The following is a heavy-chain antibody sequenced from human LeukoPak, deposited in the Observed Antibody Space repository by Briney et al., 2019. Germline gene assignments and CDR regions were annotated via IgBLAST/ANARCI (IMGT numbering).Heavy chain of an antibody. Sequence: SETLSLTCAVSGGSFSDYQWNWIRQSPGKGLEWLGEISHSGTTTYNPSLKSRVTISVDTSKNQFSLRLRSVTAADTAVYYCARMRGTVVVEDAYDVWGQGTLLSVSS. CDR1: GGSFSDYQ. J-gene: IGHJ3*01. CDR2: ISHSGTT. V-gene: IGHV4-34*01. D-gene: IGHD2-15*01. CDR3: ARMRGTVVVEDAYDV.